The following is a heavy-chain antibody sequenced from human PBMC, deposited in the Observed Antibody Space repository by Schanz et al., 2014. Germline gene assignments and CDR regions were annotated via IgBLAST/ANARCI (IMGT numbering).Heavy chain of an antibody. J-gene: IGHJ4*02. D-gene: IGHD3-10*01. CDR2: TSGGGGSA. V-gene: IGHV3-23*04. Sequence: EVQLVESGGGLVQPGGSLRLSCAASGFTFNNYDMNWVRLVPGKGLECVSGTSGGGGSAYYADSVKGRFDISRDKAKNTLYLQMNSLGAEDTAVYYCARATYYHVSGSYYGNFDSWGQGTLVTVSS. CDR1: GFTFNNYD. CDR3: ARATYYHVSGSYYGNFDS.